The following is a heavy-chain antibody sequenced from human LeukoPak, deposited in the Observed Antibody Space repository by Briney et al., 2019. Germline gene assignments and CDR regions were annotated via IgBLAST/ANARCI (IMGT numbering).Heavy chain of an antibody. V-gene: IGHV3-48*02. Sequence: GGSLRLSCAASGFTFSSYSMNWVGQAPGKGLEWVSYISSSSSTIYYADSVKGRFTISRDNAKNSLYLQMNSLRDEDTAVYYCARDSSDVRDDYGDFWGQGTLVTVSS. J-gene: IGHJ4*02. CDR1: GFTFSSYS. CDR2: ISSSSSTI. D-gene: IGHD3-10*01. CDR3: ARDSSDVRDDYGDF.